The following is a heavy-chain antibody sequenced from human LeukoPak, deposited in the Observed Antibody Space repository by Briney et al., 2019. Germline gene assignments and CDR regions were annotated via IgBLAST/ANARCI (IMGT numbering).Heavy chain of an antibody. CDR1: GFTFSSYA. J-gene: IGHJ4*02. Sequence: GGSLRLSCAAAGFTFSSYAMSWVHQAPGKELKWLSAISGRGGSTYYADSVKGRFNISRDNYKNTLYLKMNSLRDEDTAVYYCAKVLADYYYDSSGYYKYWGQGTLVTVSS. CDR3: AKVLADYYYDSSGYYKY. V-gene: IGHV3-23*01. D-gene: IGHD3-22*01. CDR2: ISGRGGST.